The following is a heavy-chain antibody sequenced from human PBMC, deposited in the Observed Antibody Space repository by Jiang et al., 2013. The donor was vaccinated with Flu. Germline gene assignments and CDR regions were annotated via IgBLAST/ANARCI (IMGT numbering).Heavy chain of an antibody. CDR3: ARGYYYGSGSYYNSPESYYFDY. J-gene: IGHJ4*02. Sequence: SSGGYYWSWIRQXPGKGLEWIGYIYYSGSTYYNPSLKSRVTISVDTSKNQFSLKLSSVTAADTAVYYCARGYYYGSGSYYNSPESYYFDYWGQGTLVTVSS. CDR2: IYYSGST. CDR1: SSGGYY. V-gene: IGHV4-31*02. D-gene: IGHD3-10*01.